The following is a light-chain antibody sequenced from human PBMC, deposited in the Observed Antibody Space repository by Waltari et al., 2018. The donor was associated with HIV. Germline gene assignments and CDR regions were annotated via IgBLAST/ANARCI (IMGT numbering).Light chain of an antibody. CDR2: DAS. J-gene: IGKJ5*01. V-gene: IGKV1-33*01. CDR1: QDISNN. CDR3: QHYKNLPIT. Sequence: DIQMTQSPSSLSASVGDRVTITCQANQDISNNLNWYQQKPGKAPNLLIFDASNLQTGVQSMFSGSGSGTDCTLTISSLQPEDVATYFCQHYKNLPITFGQGTRLEIK.